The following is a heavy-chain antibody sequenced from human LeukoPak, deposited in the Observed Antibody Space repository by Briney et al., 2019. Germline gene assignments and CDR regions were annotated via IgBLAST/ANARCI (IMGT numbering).Heavy chain of an antibody. J-gene: IGHJ5*02. CDR1: GGSFSGYY. Sequence: SETLSLTCAVYGGSFSGYYWSWLRQPPGKGLEWIGEINHSGSTNYNPSLKSRVTISVDTSKNQFSLKLSSVTAADTAVYYCARGGFVLMVYAIPNWFDPWGQGTLVTVSS. V-gene: IGHV4-34*01. D-gene: IGHD2-8*01. CDR2: INHSGST. CDR3: ARGGFVLMVYAIPNWFDP.